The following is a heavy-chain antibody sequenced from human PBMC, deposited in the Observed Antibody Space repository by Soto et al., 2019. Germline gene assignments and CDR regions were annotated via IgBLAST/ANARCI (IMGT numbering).Heavy chain of an antibody. CDR1: GGTFSSYA. CDR3: ARDHVTIVGVVTGRWYFDL. CDR2: IIPIFGTA. V-gene: IGHV1-69*01. J-gene: IGHJ2*01. D-gene: IGHD3-3*01. Sequence: QVQLVQSGAEVKKPGSSVKVSCKASGGTFSSYAISWVRQAPGQGLEWMGGIIPIFGTANYAQKFQGRVTITADESTSTAYMELSSLRSEDTAVYYCARDHVTIVGVVTGRWYFDLWGRGTLVTVSS.